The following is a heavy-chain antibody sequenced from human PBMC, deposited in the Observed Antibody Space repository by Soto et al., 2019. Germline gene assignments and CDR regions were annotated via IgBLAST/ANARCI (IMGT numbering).Heavy chain of an antibody. D-gene: IGHD3-3*02. CDR2: ISSRSDI. CDR3: ARDAPVALGVPNSMDV. J-gene: IGHJ6*02. Sequence: EVQLVESGGGLVKPGGSLRLSCVGSGFTFSTYSINWVRQAPGKGLEWVSSISSRSDIYYADSVKGRFTISRDNAKNSVSLQMNSLRAEDTAVYYCARDAPVALGVPNSMDVWGQGTTVTVSS. CDR1: GFTFSTYS. V-gene: IGHV3-21*02.